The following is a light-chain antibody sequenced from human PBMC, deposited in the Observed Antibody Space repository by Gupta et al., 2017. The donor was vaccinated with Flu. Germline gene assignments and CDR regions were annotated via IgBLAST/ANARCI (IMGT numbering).Light chain of an antibody. J-gene: IGLJ1*01. CDR1: SSDVGGHRF. Sequence: SSLPQPASVAGSTGLSITISCTGTSSDVGGHRFVSWFQQHPGKVPKLIIYEVTNRPSGVSNRFSASKSGNTATLTISGLQAEDEADYYCSSYTSSDEGYVFGTGTKVTVL. CDR3: SSYTSSDEGYV. CDR2: EVT. V-gene: IGLV2-14*01.